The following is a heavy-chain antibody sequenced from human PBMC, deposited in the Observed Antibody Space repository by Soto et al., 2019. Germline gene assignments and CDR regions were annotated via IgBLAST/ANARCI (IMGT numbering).Heavy chain of an antibody. J-gene: IGHJ6*02. V-gene: IGHV3-7*03. Sequence: EVQLVESGGGLVKPGGSLRLSCAASGFTFSSYWMSWVRQAPGKGLEWVANIKQDGSEKYYVDSVKGRFTISRDNAKNSLYLQMNSLRAEDTAVYYCGRRGGYSYGLYYYYYGMDVWGQGTTVTVSS. CDR3: GRRGGYSYGLYYYYYGMDV. CDR2: IKQDGSEK. CDR1: GFTFSSYW. D-gene: IGHD5-18*01.